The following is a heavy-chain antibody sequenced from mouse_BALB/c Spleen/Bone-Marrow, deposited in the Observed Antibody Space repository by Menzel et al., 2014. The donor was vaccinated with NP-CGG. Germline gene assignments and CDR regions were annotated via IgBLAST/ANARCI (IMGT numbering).Heavy chain of an antibody. Sequence: EVKLQESGGGLVQPGGSLKLSCAASGFDFSRYWMSWVRQAPGKGLEWIGEXNPESSTINYTPSLKDKFIISRDNAKNTLYLQMSKVRSEDTALYYCAXXXXXXXXXXXGXGTTVTXSS. V-gene: IGHV4-1*02. CDR1: GFDFSRYW. J-gene: IGHJ1*01. CDR2: XNPESSTI. CDR3: AXXXXXXXXXX.